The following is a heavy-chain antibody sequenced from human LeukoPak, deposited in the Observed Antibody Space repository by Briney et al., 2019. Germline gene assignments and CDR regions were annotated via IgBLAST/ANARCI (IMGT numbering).Heavy chain of an antibody. Sequence: SETLSLTCTVSGDPMSRYYWSWIRQPPGKGLEWIGYIYYSGSTYYNPSLKSRVTISVDTSKNQFSLKLNSVTAADTAVHYCARTGGTIDYWGQGTLVTVSS. D-gene: IGHD2-8*02. CDR1: GDPMSRYY. J-gene: IGHJ4*02. CDR3: ARTGGTIDY. V-gene: IGHV4-59*08. CDR2: IYYSGST.